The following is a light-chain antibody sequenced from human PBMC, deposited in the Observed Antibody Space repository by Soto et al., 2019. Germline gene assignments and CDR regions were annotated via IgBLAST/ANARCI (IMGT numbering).Light chain of an antibody. V-gene: IGKV3-15*01. CDR1: QSISSH. CDR2: GAS. J-gene: IGKJ4*01. CDR3: QQYSYWPRA. Sequence: EIVMTQSPPTLSVSPGERATLSCRASQSISSHLAWFQQKPGQAPRLLVYGASTRATGVPARFSGSGSGTAFTLTISSLQSEDFAVYYCQQYSYWPRAFGGGTKVEIK.